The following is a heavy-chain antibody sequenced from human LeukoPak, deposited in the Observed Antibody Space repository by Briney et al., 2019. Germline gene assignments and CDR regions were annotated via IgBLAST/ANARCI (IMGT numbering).Heavy chain of an antibody. CDR2: LVYDARSD. CDR3: AKLRPMIVVVITTYFDY. D-gene: IGHD3-22*01. Sequence: GGSLRLSCAASGFPFSSYGMHWVRQAPGKGLEWVARLVYDARSDYANSVKGRFSISRDNSEDTLYLQMNSLRAEDTAVYYCAKLRPMIVVVITTYFDYWGQGTLVTVSS. V-gene: IGHV3-30*02. J-gene: IGHJ4*02. CDR1: GFPFSSYG.